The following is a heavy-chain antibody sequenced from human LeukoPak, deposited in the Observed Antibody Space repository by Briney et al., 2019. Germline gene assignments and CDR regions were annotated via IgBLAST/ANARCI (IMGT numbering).Heavy chain of an antibody. D-gene: IGHD1-26*01. V-gene: IGHV4-61*02. J-gene: IGHJ6*03. CDR3: ASKQWVYYYMDV. Sequence: PSETLSLTCTASGGSLSSGSYYWSWIRQPAGKGLEWIGRTYTSGSTNYNSSLKTRVTISVDTSKNQFSLKLSSVTAADTAVYYCASKQWVYYYMDVWGKGTTVTVSS. CDR1: GGSLSSGSYY. CDR2: TYTSGST.